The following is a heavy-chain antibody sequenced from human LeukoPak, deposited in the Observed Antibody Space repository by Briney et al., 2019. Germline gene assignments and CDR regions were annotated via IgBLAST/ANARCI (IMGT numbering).Heavy chain of an antibody. Sequence: ASVKVSCKASGYTFTSYGISWVRQATGQGLEWMGGIIPIFGTANYAQKFQGRVTITADESTSTAYMELSSLRSEDTAVYYCASDTYYDFWSGYPYAFDIWGQGTMVTVSS. V-gene: IGHV1-69*13. CDR3: ASDTYYDFWSGYPYAFDI. J-gene: IGHJ3*02. CDR1: GYTFTSYG. D-gene: IGHD3-3*01. CDR2: IIPIFGTA.